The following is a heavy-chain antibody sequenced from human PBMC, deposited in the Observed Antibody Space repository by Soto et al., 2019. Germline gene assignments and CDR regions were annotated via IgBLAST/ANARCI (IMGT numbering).Heavy chain of an antibody. CDR2: ISGSGGST. CDR1: GFTFSSYA. D-gene: IGHD3-22*01. CDR3: AKEVPTRIVVASFYYYYYGMDV. Sequence: EVQLLESGGGLVQPGGSLRLSCAASGFTFSSYAMSWVRQAPGKGLEWVSAISGSGGSTYYADSVKGRFTISRDNTKNTLYLQMNSLRAEDTAVYYCAKEVPTRIVVASFYYYYYGMDVWGQGTTVTVSS. V-gene: IGHV3-23*01. J-gene: IGHJ6*02.